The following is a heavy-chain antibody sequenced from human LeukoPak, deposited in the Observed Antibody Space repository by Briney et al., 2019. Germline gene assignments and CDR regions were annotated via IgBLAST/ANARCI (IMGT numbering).Heavy chain of an antibody. V-gene: IGHV1-18*01. D-gene: IGHD6-13*01. CDR2: ISAKNANT. CDR1: GYSFSNYG. CDR3: ARASDSSWPFEN. Sequence: ASVKVSCKASGYSFSNYGIVWVRQAPGQGLEWMGWISAKNANTKNSQKVQGRVTMTTDSSAGIAYLDLRSLRTDDTAVYYCARASDSSWPFENCGQGTLVIVSS. J-gene: IGHJ1*01.